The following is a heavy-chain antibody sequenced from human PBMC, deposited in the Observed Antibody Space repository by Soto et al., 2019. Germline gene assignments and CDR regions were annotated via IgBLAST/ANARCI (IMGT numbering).Heavy chain of an antibody. D-gene: IGHD3-16*01. V-gene: IGHV3-23*01. CDR2: IGGGDGRT. CDR3: ARRGSDYSYFDY. Sequence: EVQLLESGGGLVNPGGPLRLSLAAPGFPFTNKPLGWFRQAQGKGREWISTIGGGDGRTNNPDSVKARFTISKDNSKNTLYLQMNNLRAEDTAIYYCARRGSDYSYFDYWGQGTLVTVSS. CDR1: GFPFTNKP. J-gene: IGHJ4*02.